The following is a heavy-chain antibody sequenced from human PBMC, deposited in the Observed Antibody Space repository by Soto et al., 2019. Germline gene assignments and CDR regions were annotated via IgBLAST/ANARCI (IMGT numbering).Heavy chain of an antibody. CDR3: ARDGDVNTGFGKDY. CDR2: IWHDGGNK. CDR1: GFTFSSYG. D-gene: IGHD3-16*01. J-gene: IGHJ4*02. V-gene: IGHV3-33*01. Sequence: GGSLRLSCAASGFTFSSYGMHWVRQAPGKGLEWVAFIWHDGGNKFYAESVKGRFTISRDNSKNTLYLQMTSLSAEDTAMYYCARDGDVNTGFGKDYWGQGTLVTVFS.